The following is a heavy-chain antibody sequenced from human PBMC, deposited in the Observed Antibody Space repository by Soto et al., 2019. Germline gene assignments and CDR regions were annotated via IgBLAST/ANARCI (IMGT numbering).Heavy chain of an antibody. J-gene: IGHJ4*02. V-gene: IGHV2-5*01. Sequence: SGPPLVNPTQTLTLTCSFSGFSLRSTGVGVGWIRQPTGKALEWVALIYWIDDKRYSPSLKSRPTITKHTSKNQVILTVTNTDPVDTATYYCAHRPDDSGYFDNWGQGALVTVSS. CDR3: AHRPDDSGYFDN. CDR2: IYWIDDK. D-gene: IGHD3-22*01. CDR1: GFSLRSTGVG.